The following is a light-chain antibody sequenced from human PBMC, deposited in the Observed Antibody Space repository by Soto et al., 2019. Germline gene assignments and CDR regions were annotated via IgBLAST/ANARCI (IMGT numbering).Light chain of an antibody. CDR3: SSYTTSSSYV. CDR1: SSDVGGYIY. Sequence: SVRTQPASVSGSPGQSITISCTGTSSDVGGYIYVSWFQQHPGKAPKLMIYDVTSRPSGVSYRFSGSKSGNTASLTISGLQAEDEADYYCSSYTTSSSYVFGTGTKVTVL. CDR2: DVT. J-gene: IGLJ1*01. V-gene: IGLV2-14*01.